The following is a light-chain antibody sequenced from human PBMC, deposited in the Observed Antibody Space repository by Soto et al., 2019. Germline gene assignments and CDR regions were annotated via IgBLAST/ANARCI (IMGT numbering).Light chain of an antibody. Sequence: IALKQSLATLSLSPGERATLSCLASQSVSSSLAWYQQKPGQAPRLLIYDTSNRATGIPARFSGSGSGTDFTLTISSLEPEDFAVYYCQQRANWRITFGQGTLLEIK. CDR3: QQRANWRIT. V-gene: IGKV3-11*01. J-gene: IGKJ5*01. CDR2: DTS. CDR1: QSVSSS.